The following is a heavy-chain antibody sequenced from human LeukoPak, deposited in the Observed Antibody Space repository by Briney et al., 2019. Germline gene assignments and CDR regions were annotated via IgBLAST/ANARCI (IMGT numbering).Heavy chain of an antibody. CDR3: AKGGSISWSKPFDY. Sequence: GGSLRLSCAAAGFTFSSYGMTWVRQAPGKWLEWVSAIVGGGGTTYYADSVKGRFTISRDNSKNTLYLEMNSLRAEDTAVYYCAKGGSISWSKPFDYWGQGTLVTVSS. CDR1: GFTFSSYG. V-gene: IGHV3-23*01. D-gene: IGHD6-13*01. J-gene: IGHJ4*02. CDR2: IVGGGGTT.